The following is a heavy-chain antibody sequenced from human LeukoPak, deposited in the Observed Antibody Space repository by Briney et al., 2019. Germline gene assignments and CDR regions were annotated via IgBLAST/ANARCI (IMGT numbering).Heavy chain of an antibody. D-gene: IGHD3-16*01. Sequence: GGSLRLSCAASGFTFSIYSMNWVRQAPGKGLEWVSSISSSSSYIYYADSVKGRFTISRDNAKNSLYLQMNSLRAEDTAVYYCARDCKTHPWGYWGQGTLVTVSS. CDR3: ARDCKTHPWGY. J-gene: IGHJ4*02. CDR1: GFTFSIYS. CDR2: ISSSSSYI. V-gene: IGHV3-21*01.